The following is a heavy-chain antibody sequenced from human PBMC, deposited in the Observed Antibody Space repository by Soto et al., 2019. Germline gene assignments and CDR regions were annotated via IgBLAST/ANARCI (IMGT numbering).Heavy chain of an antibody. CDR1: GFTFSSYS. Sequence: GGSLRLSCAASGFTFSSYSMNWVRQAPGKGLEWVSSISSSSSYIYYADSVKGRFTISRDNAKNSLYLQMNSLRAEDTAVYYCARARRITMVRGVVYYYYYMDVWGKGTTVTVSS. CDR2: ISSSSSYI. J-gene: IGHJ6*03. CDR3: ARARRITMVRGVVYYYYYMDV. D-gene: IGHD3-10*01. V-gene: IGHV3-21*01.